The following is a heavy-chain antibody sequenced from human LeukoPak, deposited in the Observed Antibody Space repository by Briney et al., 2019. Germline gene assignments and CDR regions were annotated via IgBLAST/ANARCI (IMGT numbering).Heavy chain of an antibody. V-gene: IGHV1-8*01. CDR1: GYTFTSYD. CDR3: ARLKYCTNGVCYAGFDY. CDR2: MNPNSGNT. D-gene: IGHD2-8*01. J-gene: IGHJ4*02. Sequence: AASVKVSCKASGYTFTSYDINWVRQATGQGLEWMGWMNPNSGNTGYAQKFQGRVTMTRNTSISTAYMELSSLRSEDTAVYYCARLKYCTNGVCYAGFDYWGQGTLVTVSS.